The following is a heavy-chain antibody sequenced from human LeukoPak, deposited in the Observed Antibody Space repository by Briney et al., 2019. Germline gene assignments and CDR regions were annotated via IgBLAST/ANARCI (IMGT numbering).Heavy chain of an antibody. CDR2: IYYSGST. CDR3: ARQYPSSLNWFDP. Sequence: PSDTLSLTCGVSGTSFTSYYWSWIRQTPGKGLEWHGSIYYSGSTYYNPSLKTRVTISVDTPTNLFYLTLCSGTAPAHALYYWARQYPSSLNWFDPWGEGTLVTVFS. CDR1: GTSFTSYY. V-gene: IGHV4-39*01. J-gene: IGHJ5*02. D-gene: IGHD6-6*01.